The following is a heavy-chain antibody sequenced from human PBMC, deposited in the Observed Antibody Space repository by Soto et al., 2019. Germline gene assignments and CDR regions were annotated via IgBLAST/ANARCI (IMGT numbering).Heavy chain of an antibody. J-gene: IGHJ4*02. CDR2: ISNSSSYA. CDR3: ARAHSASWKTFDY. D-gene: IGHD6-13*01. V-gene: IGHV3-11*05. Sequence: QVQLVESGGGFAKPGRSLRLSCAASGFTFSDRYMTWIRQAPGKGLEWVSYISNSSSYANYADSVKGRFTISRDNAKNSLYLQMNSLRAEDTALYYCARAHSASWKTFDYWGQGIMVTVSS. CDR1: GFTFSDRY.